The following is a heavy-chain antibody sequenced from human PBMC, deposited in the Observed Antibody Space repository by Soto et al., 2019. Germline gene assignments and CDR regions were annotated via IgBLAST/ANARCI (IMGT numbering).Heavy chain of an antibody. V-gene: IGHV1-3*01. J-gene: IGHJ3*02. D-gene: IGHD5-18*01. Sequence: GESLKISCKASGYTFTSYAMHWVRQAPGQRLEWMGWINAGNGNTKYSQKFQGRVTITRDTSASTAYMELSSLRSEDTAVYYCARGSRIQLWFADAFDIWGQGTMVTVSS. CDR3: ARGSRIQLWFADAFDI. CDR2: INAGNGNT. CDR1: GYTFTSYA.